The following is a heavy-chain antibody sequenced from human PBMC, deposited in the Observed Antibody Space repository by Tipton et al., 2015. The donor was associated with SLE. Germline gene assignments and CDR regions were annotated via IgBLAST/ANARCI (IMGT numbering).Heavy chain of an antibody. CDR1: SGSFSGYY. CDR2: INHSGST. CDR3: ARGVRDYYDFWSAHLRGDYYYYMDV. V-gene: IGHV4-34*01. J-gene: IGHJ6*03. D-gene: IGHD3-3*01. Sequence: TLSLTCAVYSGSFSGYYWSWIRQPPGKGLEWIGEINHSGSTNYNPSLKSRVTISVDTSKNQFSLKVRSVTAADTAVYYCARGVRDYYDFWSAHLRGDYYYYMDVWGKGTTVTVSS.